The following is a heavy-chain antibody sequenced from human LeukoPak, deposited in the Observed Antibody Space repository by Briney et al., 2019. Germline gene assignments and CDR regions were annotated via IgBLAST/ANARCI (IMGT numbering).Heavy chain of an antibody. CDR1: GFTFSNSG. Sequence: SGGSLRLSCAASGFTFSNSGMHWVRQAPGKGLEWVAVIWYDGSNEYYADAVKGQFIISRDNSKNTVHLQMNSLRVEDTSVYYCAREISMFVNAFDLWGQGTLVAVSS. CDR3: AREISMFVNAFDL. D-gene: IGHD3-10*02. CDR2: IWYDGSNE. V-gene: IGHV3-33*01. J-gene: IGHJ3*01.